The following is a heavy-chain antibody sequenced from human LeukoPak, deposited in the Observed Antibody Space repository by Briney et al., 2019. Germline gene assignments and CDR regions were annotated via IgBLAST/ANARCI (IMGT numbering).Heavy chain of an antibody. CDR3: ARDQGYSTSWYRFDN. V-gene: IGHV1-46*01. D-gene: IGHD6-13*01. J-gene: IGHJ5*02. CDR2: ISPTGSST. Sequence: ASVKISCKTSGYTFTSYSIHWVRQAPGQGPEWMVVISPTGSSTDYAQKFQGRVTVTRDTSTRTVHIELTSLTSEDTAIYYCARDQGYSTSWYRFDNWGQGTLVTVAS. CDR1: GYTFTSYS.